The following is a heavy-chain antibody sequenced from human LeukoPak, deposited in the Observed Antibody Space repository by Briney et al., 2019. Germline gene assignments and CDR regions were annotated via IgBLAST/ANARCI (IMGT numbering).Heavy chain of an antibody. CDR3: ARAPISSAGHNWFDP. D-gene: IGHD6-13*01. CDR2: IYYSGST. Sequence: SETLSLTCTVSGGSISGYYWSWIRQPPGKGLEWIGYIYYSGSTTYSPSLKSRVTISVDTSKNQFSLKLSSVTAADTAFYYCARAPISSAGHNWFDPWGQGTLVTVSS. J-gene: IGHJ5*02. V-gene: IGHV4-59*01. CDR1: GGSISGYY.